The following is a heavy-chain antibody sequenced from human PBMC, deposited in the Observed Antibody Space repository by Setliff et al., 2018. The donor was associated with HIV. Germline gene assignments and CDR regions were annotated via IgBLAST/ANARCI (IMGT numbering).Heavy chain of an antibody. Sequence: PSETLSLTCTVSGASVNSHYWAWIRQPPGKGLEWIGSLYYSGNTNYNPSLKSRVTISVDTSKSQFSLKLSSVTAADTAVYYCARAPGAYYYDSSGYPIGIRFDYWGQGTLVTVSS. J-gene: IGHJ4*02. D-gene: IGHD3-22*01. CDR1: GASVNSHY. V-gene: IGHV4-59*08. CDR3: ARAPGAYYYDSSGYPIGIRFDY. CDR2: LYYSGNT.